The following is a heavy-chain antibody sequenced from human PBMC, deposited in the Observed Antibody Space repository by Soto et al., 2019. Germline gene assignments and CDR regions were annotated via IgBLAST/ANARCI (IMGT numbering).Heavy chain of an antibody. Sequence: QVQLVQSGAEVKKPGASVKVSCKASGYTFTSYGISWVRQAPGQGLEWMGWISAYNGNTNYAQKLQGRVTMTTDTSTRTAYMELRSLRSDDTAVYYCARSFGSGYDFWSGYQYYYYGMDVWGQGTTVTVSS. CDR1: GYTFTSYG. CDR3: ARSFGSGYDFWSGYQYYYYGMDV. D-gene: IGHD3-3*01. V-gene: IGHV1-18*01. CDR2: ISAYNGNT. J-gene: IGHJ6*02.